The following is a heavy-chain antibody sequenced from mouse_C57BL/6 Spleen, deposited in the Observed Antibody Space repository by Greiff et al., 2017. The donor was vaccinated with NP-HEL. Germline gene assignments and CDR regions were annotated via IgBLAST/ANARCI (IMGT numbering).Heavy chain of an antibody. V-gene: IGHV3-6*01. J-gene: IGHJ1*03. CDR3: ARGGLRRRDWYFDV. CDR2: ISYDGSN. D-gene: IGHD2-2*01. Sequence: ESGPGLVKPSQSLSLTCSVTGYSITSGYYWNWIRQFPGNKLEWMGYISYDGSNNYNPSLKNRISITRDTSKNQFFLKLNSVTTEDTATYYCARGGLRRRDWYFDVWGTGTTVTVSS. CDR1: GYSITSGYY.